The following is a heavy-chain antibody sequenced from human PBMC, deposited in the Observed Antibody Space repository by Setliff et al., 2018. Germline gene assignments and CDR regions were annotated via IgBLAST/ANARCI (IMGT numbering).Heavy chain of an antibody. CDR1: GFSFSSYA. Sequence: GGSLRLSCAASGFSFSSYAMSWVRQAPGKGLEWVSTTSGGGGFSTYYSDSVKGRFTISRDNSKNTLYLQMNSPRAEDTAVYFCGTRDCRTTGCYNGYIESWGQGTLVTVSS. V-gene: IGHV3-23*01. CDR3: GTRDCRTTGCYNGYIES. CDR2: TSGGGGFST. D-gene: IGHD2-2*02. J-gene: IGHJ4*02.